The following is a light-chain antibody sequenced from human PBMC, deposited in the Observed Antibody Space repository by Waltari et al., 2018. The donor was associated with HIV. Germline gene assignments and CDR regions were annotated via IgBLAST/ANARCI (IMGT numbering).Light chain of an antibody. V-gene: IGLV1-40*01. CDR2: GNS. Sequence: QSVLTQPPSVSGAPGQRVTISCTGSSSNIGAGYDVHWYQQLPGTAPKLLILGNSNRPAGVPDRFSGSKSGTSASLAITGLQAEDEADYYCQSYDSSLSGWGFGGGTKLTVL. J-gene: IGLJ3*02. CDR1: SSNIGAGYD. CDR3: QSYDSSLSGWG.